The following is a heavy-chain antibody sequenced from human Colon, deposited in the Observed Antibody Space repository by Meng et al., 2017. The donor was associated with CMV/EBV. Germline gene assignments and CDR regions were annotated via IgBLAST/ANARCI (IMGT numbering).Heavy chain of an antibody. CDR1: GFTFSSYS. CDR3: AREVVPPRRMDV. CDR2: ISTGSSYI. J-gene: IGHJ6*02. Sequence: GESLKISCAASGFTFSSYSMNWVRQAPGKGLEWVASISTGSSYIYYAASLQGRFTISRDNAKNALHLHMNSLSAEDTAVYYCAREVVPPRRMDVWGQGTTVTVSS. D-gene: IGHD2-2*01. V-gene: IGHV3-21*01.